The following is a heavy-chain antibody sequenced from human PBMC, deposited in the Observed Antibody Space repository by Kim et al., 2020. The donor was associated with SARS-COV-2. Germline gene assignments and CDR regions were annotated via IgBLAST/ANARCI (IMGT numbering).Heavy chain of an antibody. Sequence: STSYAASVKGRFTISSDNAKNTLYLQMNSLRAEDTAVYYFTRVASGSWFWGQGTLVTVSS. CDR2: ST. V-gene: IGHV3-74*01. J-gene: IGHJ4*02. D-gene: IGHD3-10*01. CDR3: TRVASGSWF.